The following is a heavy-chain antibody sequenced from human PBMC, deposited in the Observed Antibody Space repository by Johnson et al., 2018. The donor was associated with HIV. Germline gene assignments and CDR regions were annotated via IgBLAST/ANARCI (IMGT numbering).Heavy chain of an antibody. D-gene: IGHD1-26*01. CDR2: ISYDGSNK. CDR1: GFTFSSYT. V-gene: IGHV3-30*04. J-gene: IGHJ3*02. CDR3: AREGAPSARDFGAFDI. Sequence: QVQLVESGGGVVQPGRSLRLSCVASGFTFSSYTMHWVRQAPGKGLEWVAVISYDGSNKYFADSVKGRFTISRDSSKNTLYLQMSSLRAEDTAVYYCAREGAPSARDFGAFDIWGQGTMVTVSS.